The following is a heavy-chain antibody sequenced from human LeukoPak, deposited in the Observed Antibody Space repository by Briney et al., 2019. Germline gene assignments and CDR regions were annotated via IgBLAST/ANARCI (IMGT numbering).Heavy chain of an antibody. V-gene: IGHV4-59*01. CDR2: FYYTGST. D-gene: IGHD3-22*01. J-gene: IGHJ4*02. CDR3: ARLPSAGHGYFED. Sequence: PSETLSLTCTVSGDSIRSFSWSWVRQPPGKGLEWIGFFYYTGSTNYNPSLKSRVSISIDTFTNQLSLNLTSVTAADTAVYYCARLPSAGHGYFEDWGQGALVTVSS. CDR1: GDSIRSFS.